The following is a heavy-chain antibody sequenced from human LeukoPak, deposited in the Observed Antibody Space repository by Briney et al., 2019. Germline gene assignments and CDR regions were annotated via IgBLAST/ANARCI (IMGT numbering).Heavy chain of an antibody. CDR2: INTNTGNP. CDR3: ARGKEKQQRAAINWFDP. J-gene: IGHJ5*02. Sequence: GASVKVSCKASGYTFTSYAMNWVRQAPGQGLEWMGWINTNTGNPTYAQGFTGRFVFSLDTSVSTAYLQISSLKAEDTAVYYCARGKEKQQRAAINWFDPWGQGTLVTVSS. CDR1: GYTFTSYA. D-gene: IGHD6-13*01. V-gene: IGHV7-4-1*02.